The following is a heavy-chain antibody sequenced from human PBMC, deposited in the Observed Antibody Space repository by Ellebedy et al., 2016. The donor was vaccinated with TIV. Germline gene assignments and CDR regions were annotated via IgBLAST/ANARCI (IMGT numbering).Heavy chain of an antibody. Sequence: MPSETLSLTCAVYGGSFSGYYWSRIRQPPGKGLEWIGEINHSGSTNYNPSLKSRVTISVDTSKNQFSLKLSSVTAADTAVYYCARARNYDFWLDYWGQGTLVTVSS. J-gene: IGHJ4*02. CDR3: ARARNYDFWLDY. D-gene: IGHD3-3*01. CDR2: INHSGST. CDR1: GGSFSGYY. V-gene: IGHV4-34*01.